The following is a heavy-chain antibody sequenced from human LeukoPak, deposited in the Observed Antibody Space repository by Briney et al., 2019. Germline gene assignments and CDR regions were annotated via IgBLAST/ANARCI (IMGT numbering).Heavy chain of an antibody. Sequence: ASVKVSCKASGYTFTSYGISWLRQAPGQGLEWMGWISAYNGNANYAQKLQGRVTMTTDTSTSTAYMELRSLRSDDTAVYYCARVHGWDTNDAFDIWGQGTMVTVSS. CDR1: GYTFTSYG. CDR3: ARVHGWDTNDAFDI. V-gene: IGHV1-18*01. D-gene: IGHD6-19*01. CDR2: ISAYNGNA. J-gene: IGHJ3*02.